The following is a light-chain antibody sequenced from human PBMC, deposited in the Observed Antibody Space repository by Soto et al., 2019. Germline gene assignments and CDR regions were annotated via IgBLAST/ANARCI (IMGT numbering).Light chain of an antibody. Sequence: QSVLTQPPSVSGSPGQSVTISCTGTSSDVGANDYVSWYQQHPGKAPKLMVYDVRQRPSGVPHRFSGSKSGNTASLTISGLQAEDEADYYCCSYTSSSTLDVVFGGGTKLTVL. J-gene: IGLJ2*01. CDR3: CSYTSSSTLDVV. V-gene: IGLV2-11*01. CDR1: SSDVGANDY. CDR2: DVR.